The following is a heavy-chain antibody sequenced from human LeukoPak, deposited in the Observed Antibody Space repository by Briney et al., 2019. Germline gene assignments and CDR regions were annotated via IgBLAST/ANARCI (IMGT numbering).Heavy chain of an antibody. CDR3: VRVAGYYYYHTDV. D-gene: IGHD2-15*01. V-gene: IGHV1-8*02. J-gene: IGHJ6*03. CDR2: INPNSGHT. CDR1: GYTFTSYG. Sequence: ASVKVSCKASGYTFTSYGINWVRQAAGQGLEWMGWINPNSGHTGYPQKFRGRVTLTRNTSINTAYMELTSLKSDDTAVYYCVRVAGYYYYHTDVWGKGTTVSISS.